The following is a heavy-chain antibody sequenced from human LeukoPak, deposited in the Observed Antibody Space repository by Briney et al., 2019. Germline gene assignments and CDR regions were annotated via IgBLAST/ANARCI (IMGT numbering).Heavy chain of an antibody. Sequence: PGGSLRLSCAASGFTFSSYGMTWVRQAPGKGLEWVSAISGSGGSTYYADSVKGRFTISRDNSKNTLYLQMNSLRAEDTAVYYCAKDRDASGVYYFDYWGQGTLVTVSS. V-gene: IGHV3-23*01. D-gene: IGHD3-10*01. CDR2: ISGSGGST. J-gene: IGHJ4*02. CDR1: GFTFSSYG. CDR3: AKDRDASGVYYFDY.